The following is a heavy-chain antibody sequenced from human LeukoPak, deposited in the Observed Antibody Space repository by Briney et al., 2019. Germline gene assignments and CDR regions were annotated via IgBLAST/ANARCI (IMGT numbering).Heavy chain of an antibody. Sequence: GASVKVSCKASGYTFDNYGISWVRQAPGQGVEWMGWISAYDGNTNYANKLQGRVTMTTDASTSTAFMELRSLTSDDTAVYFWARDFGMFTISHGDAFAIWGQGTVVTVSS. J-gene: IGHJ3*02. CDR2: ISAYDGNT. CDR1: GYTFDNYG. V-gene: IGHV1-18*01. CDR3: ARDFGMFTISHGDAFAI. D-gene: IGHD5-24*01.